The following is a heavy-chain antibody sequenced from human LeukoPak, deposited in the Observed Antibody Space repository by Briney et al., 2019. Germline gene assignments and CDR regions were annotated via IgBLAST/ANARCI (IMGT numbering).Heavy chain of an antibody. Sequence: PSETLSLTCAVYGGSFSGYYWSWIRQPPGKGLEWIGEINHSGSTDYNPSLKSRVTISVDTSKNQLSLKLSSVTAADTAVYYCARVYCTNGVCDKYYFDYWGQGTLVTVSS. V-gene: IGHV4-34*01. CDR1: GGSFSGYY. J-gene: IGHJ4*02. CDR2: INHSGST. D-gene: IGHD2-8*01. CDR3: ARVYCTNGVCDKYYFDY.